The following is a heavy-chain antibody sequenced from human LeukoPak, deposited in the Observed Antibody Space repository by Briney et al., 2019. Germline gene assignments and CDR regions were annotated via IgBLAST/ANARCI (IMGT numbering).Heavy chain of an antibody. V-gene: IGHV1-8*03. Sequence: GASVKVSCKASGYTFTTLDINWVQQATGQGLEWMGWINPKSGNAGYAQKFQGRVTITRDTSISTAYMELSSLRSEDTAVYYCARVGTMVRGVTELDFDYWGQGTLVTVSS. J-gene: IGHJ4*02. CDR3: ARVGTMVRGVTELDFDY. CDR2: INPKSGNA. D-gene: IGHD3-10*01. CDR1: GYTFTTLD.